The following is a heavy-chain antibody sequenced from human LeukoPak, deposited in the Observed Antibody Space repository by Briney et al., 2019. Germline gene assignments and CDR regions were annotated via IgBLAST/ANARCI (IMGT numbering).Heavy chain of an antibody. V-gene: IGHV3-21*01. D-gene: IGHD3-22*01. Sequence: EAGGSLRLSCAASGFTFSSYEMNWVRQAPGKGLEWVSSISRSSSYIYYADSVKGRFTISRDNAKNSLYLQMNSLRAEDTAVYYCARVDSSGYYLVGACDIWGQGTMVTVSS. CDR1: GFTFSSYE. CDR2: ISRSSSYI. CDR3: ARVDSSGYYLVGACDI. J-gene: IGHJ3*02.